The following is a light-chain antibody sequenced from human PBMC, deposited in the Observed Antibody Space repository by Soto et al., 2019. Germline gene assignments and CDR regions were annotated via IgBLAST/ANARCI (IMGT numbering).Light chain of an antibody. Sequence: IQLTQSPSSLSASVGDRVTITCRASQAITSYLAWYQQKPGTAPKILIYAASTLQCGVPSRCSGSGSGTDFTLTISSLQPEDFATYHGQNHDSYPLTFGPGTKVDIK. V-gene: IGKV1-9*01. CDR1: QAITSY. J-gene: IGKJ3*01. CDR2: AAS. CDR3: QNHDSYPLT.